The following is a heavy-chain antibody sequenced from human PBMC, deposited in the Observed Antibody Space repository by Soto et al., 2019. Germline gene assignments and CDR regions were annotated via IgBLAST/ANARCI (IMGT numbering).Heavy chain of an antibody. CDR3: ARDTPVVVVAATIPSYYYGMDV. V-gene: IGHV1-2*02. CDR2: INPNSGGT. D-gene: IGHD2-15*01. Sequence: QVQLVQSGAEVKKPGASVKVSCKASGYTFTGYYMHWVRQAPGQGLEWMGWINPNSGGTNYAQKFQGRVTMTRDTSISTAYMELGRLRSDDTAVYYCARDTPVVVVAATIPSYYYGMDVWGQGTTVTVSS. CDR1: GYTFTGYY. J-gene: IGHJ6*02.